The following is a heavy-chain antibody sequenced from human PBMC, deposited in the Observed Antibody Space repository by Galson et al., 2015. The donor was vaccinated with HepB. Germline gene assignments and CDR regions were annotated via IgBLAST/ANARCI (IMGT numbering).Heavy chain of an antibody. CDR2: IKQDGSEK. Sequence: SLRLSCAASGFAFSSYWMIWVRQAPGKGLEWVANIKQDGSEKYYVDSVKGRFTISRDNAKNSLFLQMNSLRAEDTAVCYCAREGDSGSYATVRSDFDYWGQGTLVTVSS. CDR1: GFAFSSYW. J-gene: IGHJ4*02. CDR3: AREGDSGSYATVRSDFDY. V-gene: IGHV3-7*03. D-gene: IGHD1-26*01.